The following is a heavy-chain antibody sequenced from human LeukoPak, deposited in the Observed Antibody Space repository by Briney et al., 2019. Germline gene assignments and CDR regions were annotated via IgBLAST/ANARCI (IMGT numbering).Heavy chain of an antibody. CDR1: GGSISSSSYF. Sequence: PSETLSLTCTVSGGSISSSSYFWSWIRQPPGQGLEWIGYIYYSGSNNYNPSLKSRITISVDTSKNQFSLKLSSVTAADTAVYYCASGMIPSAWGSFDYWGQGTLVTVSS. J-gene: IGHJ4*02. CDR2: IYYSGSN. D-gene: IGHD3-22*01. V-gene: IGHV4-61*01. CDR3: ASGMIPSAWGSFDY.